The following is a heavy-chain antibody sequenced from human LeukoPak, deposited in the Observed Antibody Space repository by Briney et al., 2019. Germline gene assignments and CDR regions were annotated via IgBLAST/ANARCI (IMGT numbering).Heavy chain of an antibody. CDR1: GYTFTSYY. V-gene: IGHV1-46*01. J-gene: IGHJ3*02. CDR3: AREPPSCSSTSCYRDAFDI. CDR2: INPSGGST. D-gene: IGHD2-2*01. Sequence: ASVKVSCKASGYTFTSYYMHWVRQAPGQGLEWMGMINPSGGSTSYAQKFQGRVTITTDESTSTAYMELSSLRSEDTAVYYCAREPPSCSSTSCYRDAFDIWGQGTMVTVSS.